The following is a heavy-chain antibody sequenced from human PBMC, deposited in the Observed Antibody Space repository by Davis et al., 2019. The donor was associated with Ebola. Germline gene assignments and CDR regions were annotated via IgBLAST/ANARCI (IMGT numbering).Heavy chain of an antibody. CDR3: ARPSTSGQGNAFNI. J-gene: IGHJ3*02. D-gene: IGHD2-8*01. Sequence: GESLKIPCKSSGYNFATYWIGWVRQMPGKGLEWMGIIYPGDSDTRYSASFEGQVTISADKSITTAYLQWSSLKASDTALYYCARPSTSGQGNAFNIWGQGTMVRVSS. CDR2: IYPGDSDT. V-gene: IGHV5-51*01. CDR1: GYNFATYW.